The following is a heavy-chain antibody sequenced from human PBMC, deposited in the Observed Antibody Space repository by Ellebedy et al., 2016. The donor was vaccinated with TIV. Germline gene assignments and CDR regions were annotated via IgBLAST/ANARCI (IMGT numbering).Heavy chain of an antibody. CDR3: ARGGAAGAT. CDR1: GFTVSNNY. CDR2: IYSGGET. V-gene: IGHV3-53*01. J-gene: IGHJ4*02. D-gene: IGHD6-13*01. Sequence: GESLKISCAASGFTVSNNYMRWVRQAPGKGLVWVSLIYSGGETFYTDSVKGRFTISRDSSKSTLYLQMNSLRAEDTAIYYCARGGAAGATWGQGTLVTVSP.